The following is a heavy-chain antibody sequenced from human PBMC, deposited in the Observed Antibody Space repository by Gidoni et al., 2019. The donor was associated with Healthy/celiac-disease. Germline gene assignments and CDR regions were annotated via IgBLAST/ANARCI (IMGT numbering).Heavy chain of an antibody. CDR1: GFTFSSYG. J-gene: IGHJ6*02. V-gene: IGHV3-30*18. Sequence: QVQLVESGGGVVQPGRSLRLSCAASGFTFSSYGMHWVRQAPGKGLEWVAVISYDGSNKYYADSVKGRFTISRDNSKNTLYLQMNSLRAEDTAVYYCAKDLPDDYGGYGAGMDVWGQGTTVTVSS. CDR3: AKDLPDDYGGYGAGMDV. CDR2: ISYDGSNK. D-gene: IGHD4-17*01.